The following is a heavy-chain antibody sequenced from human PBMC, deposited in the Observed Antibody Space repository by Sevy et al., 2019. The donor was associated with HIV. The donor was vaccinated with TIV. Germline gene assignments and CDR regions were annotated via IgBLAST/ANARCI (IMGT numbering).Heavy chain of an antibody. CDR1: GFTFRSYA. J-gene: IGHJ4*02. Sequence: GGSLRLSCSASGFTFRSYAMNWVRQAPGKGLEWVSAITGNGGSTYYADSVKGRFTISRDNSKSTPYLQMNSLRAEDTALYYCAKDLAYESSGYHDYWGQGTLVTVSS. CDR3: AKDLAYESSGYHDY. V-gene: IGHV3-23*01. CDR2: ITGNGGST. D-gene: IGHD3-22*01.